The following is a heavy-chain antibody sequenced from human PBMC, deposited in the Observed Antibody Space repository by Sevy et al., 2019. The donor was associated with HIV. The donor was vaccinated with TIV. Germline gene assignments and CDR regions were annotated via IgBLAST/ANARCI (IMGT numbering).Heavy chain of an antibody. CDR2: ITNSGTTK. Sequence: GGSLRLSCTASGFPFSSYEMNWVRQAPGKGLEWVSYITNSGTTKYYSDSVRGRFTISRDNARNSLHLQMNSLRAEDTAVYYCARDLPPSATTVAHFDCWGQGTLVTVSS. J-gene: IGHJ4*02. CDR3: ARDLPPSATTVAHFDC. CDR1: GFPFSSYE. D-gene: IGHD4-17*01. V-gene: IGHV3-48*03.